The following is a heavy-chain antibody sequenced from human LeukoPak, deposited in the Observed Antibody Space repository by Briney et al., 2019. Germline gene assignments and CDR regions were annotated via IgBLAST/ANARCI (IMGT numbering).Heavy chain of an antibody. V-gene: IGHV3-15*01. Sequence: GGSLRLSCAGSGFTFSNAWMNWVRQAPGKGLEWVGRIKSRPNGGTTDYAAPVKGRFTISREDAKNTVYLQKDSLNTEDTGVYFCATGWYLDHWGQGTLVTVSS. CDR2: IKSRPNGGTT. J-gene: IGHJ5*02. D-gene: IGHD6-19*01. CDR3: ATGWYLDH. CDR1: GFTFSNAW.